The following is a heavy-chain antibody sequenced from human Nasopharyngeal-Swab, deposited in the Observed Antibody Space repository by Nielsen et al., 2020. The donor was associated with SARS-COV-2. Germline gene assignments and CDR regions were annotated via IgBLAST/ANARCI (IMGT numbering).Heavy chain of an antibody. CDR1: GFTFSSYA. CDR2: ISGSGGST. CDR3: AKADTAMVGYNWFDP. J-gene: IGHJ5*02. Sequence: GESLMISCAASGFTFSSYAMSWVRQAPGKGLEWVSAISGSGGSTYYADSVKGRFTISRDNSKNTLYLQMNSLRAEDTAVYYCAKADTAMVGYNWFDPWGQGTLVTVSS. D-gene: IGHD5-18*01. V-gene: IGHV3-23*01.